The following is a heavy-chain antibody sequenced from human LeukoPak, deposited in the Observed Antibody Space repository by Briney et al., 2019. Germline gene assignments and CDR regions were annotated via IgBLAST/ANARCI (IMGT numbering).Heavy chain of an antibody. Sequence: ASVKVSCKASGYTFTGYYMHWVRQAPGQGLEWMGWINPNSGGTNYAQRFQGRVTMTRDTSISTAYMELSRLRSDDTAIFYCARGESYGYTLLVDPWGQGTLVTVSS. D-gene: IGHD5-24*01. CDR3: ARGESYGYTLLVDP. J-gene: IGHJ5*02. V-gene: IGHV1-2*02. CDR1: GYTFTGYY. CDR2: INPNSGGT.